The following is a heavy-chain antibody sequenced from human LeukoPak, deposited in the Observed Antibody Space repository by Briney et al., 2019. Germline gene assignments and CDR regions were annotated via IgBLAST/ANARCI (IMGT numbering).Heavy chain of an antibody. J-gene: IGHJ4*02. V-gene: IGHV4-34*01. CDR2: INHSGST. CDR3: ASSAQIRTTVTLDY. CDR1: GFSFSGYY. Sequence: PSETLSLTCAVYGFSFSGYYWSWIRQPPGKGLEWIGEINHSGSTNYNPSLKSRVTISVDTSKNQFSLKLSSVTAAGTAVYYCASSAQIRTTVTLDYWGQGTLVTVSS. D-gene: IGHD4-17*01.